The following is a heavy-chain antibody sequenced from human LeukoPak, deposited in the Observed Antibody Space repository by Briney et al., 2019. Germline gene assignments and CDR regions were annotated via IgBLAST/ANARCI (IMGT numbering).Heavy chain of an antibody. D-gene: IGHD6-13*01. V-gene: IGHV3-21*01. CDR2: ISSSSSYI. Sequence: PGGSLRLSCAASGFTFSSYSMNWVRQAPGKGLEWVSSISSSSSYIYYADSVKGRFTISRDNAKNSLYLQMNSLRAEGTAVYYCARGGESIAAAGPEAFLDVWGKGTTVTVSS. CDR1: GFTFSSYS. CDR3: ARGGESIAAAGPEAFLDV. J-gene: IGHJ6*04.